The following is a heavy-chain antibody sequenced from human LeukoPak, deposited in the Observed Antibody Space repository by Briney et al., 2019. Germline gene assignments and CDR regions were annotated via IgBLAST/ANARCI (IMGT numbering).Heavy chain of an antibody. J-gene: IGHJ4*02. V-gene: IGHV4-59*12. CDR2: IYYSGST. D-gene: IGHD3-10*01. CDR3: ARDRRYYYGSGSYYTPIDY. Sequence: SETLSLTCTVSGGSISSYYWSWIRQPPGKGLEWIGYIYYSGSTNYNPSLKSRATISVDTSKNQFSLKLSSVTAADTAVYYCARDRRYYYGSGSYYTPIDYWGQGTLVTVSS. CDR1: GGSISSYY.